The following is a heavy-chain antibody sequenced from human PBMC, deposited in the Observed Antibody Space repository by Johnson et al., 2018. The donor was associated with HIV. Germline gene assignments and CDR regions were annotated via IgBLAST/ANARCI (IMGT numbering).Heavy chain of an antibody. CDR1: GFTFSNYG. V-gene: IGHV3-30*02. D-gene: IGHD3-22*01. CDR3: AKVGERYYDSSGYDAFDI. Sequence: VQVVESGGGVVQPGRSLRLSCAASGFTFSNYGMAWVRQAPGKGLEWVAFIRYDGSNKYYADSVKGRFTISRDNSKNTLYLQMNSLRAEDTAVYYCAKVGERYYDSSGYDAFDIWGQGTMVTVSS. J-gene: IGHJ3*02. CDR2: IRYDGSNK.